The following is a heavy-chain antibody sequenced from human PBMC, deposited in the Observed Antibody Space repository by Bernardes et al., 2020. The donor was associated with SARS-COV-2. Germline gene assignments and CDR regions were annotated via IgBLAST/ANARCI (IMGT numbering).Heavy chain of an antibody. V-gene: IGHV3-23*01. CDR2: IGGDGKT. CDR1: GFTFGGNA. Sequence: GGSLRLSCAASGFTFGGNAMTWVRQAPGKGLEWVSGIGGDGKTHYGDSVRGRFTVSRDNSRNIVYLQMDSLRVEDTAVYFCAKDVFWWQFDYWGQGALVTVSS. J-gene: IGHJ4*02. CDR3: AKDVFWWQFDY. D-gene: IGHD2-8*02.